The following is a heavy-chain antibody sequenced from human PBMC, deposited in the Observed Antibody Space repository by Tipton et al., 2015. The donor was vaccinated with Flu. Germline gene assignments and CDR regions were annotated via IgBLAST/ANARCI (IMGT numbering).Heavy chain of an antibody. CDR1: GFTFDDYA. CDR2: ISWNSGSI. V-gene: IGHV3-9*01. D-gene: IGHD2-2*01. Sequence: SLRLSCAASGFTFDDYAMHWVRQAPGKGLEWVSGISWNSGSIGYADSVKGRFTISRDNAKNSLYLQMNSLRAEDTVLYYCAKVGAAIYYYYGMDVWGQGTTVTVSS. CDR3: AKVGAAIYYYYGMDV. J-gene: IGHJ6*02.